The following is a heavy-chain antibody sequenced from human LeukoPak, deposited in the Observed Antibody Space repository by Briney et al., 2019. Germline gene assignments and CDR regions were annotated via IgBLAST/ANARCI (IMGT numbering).Heavy chain of an antibody. CDR3: ARRAGVYSHPYDY. CDR2: IYSDNT. CDR1: GFTVSSNS. J-gene: IGHJ4*02. D-gene: IGHD4-23*01. V-gene: IGHV3-53*01. Sequence: GGSLRLSCTVSGFTVSSNSMSWVRQAPGKGLEWVSFIYSDNTHYSDSVKGRFTISRDNSKNTLYLQMNSLRAEDTAVYYCARRAGVYSHPYDYWGQGTLVTVSS.